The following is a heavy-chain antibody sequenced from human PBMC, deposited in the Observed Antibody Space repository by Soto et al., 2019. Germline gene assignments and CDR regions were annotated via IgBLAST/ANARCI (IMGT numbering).Heavy chain of an antibody. J-gene: IGHJ6*02. Sequence: QVQLQQWGAGLLKPSETLSLTCAVYGGSFSGYYWSWIRQPPGKGLEWIGEINHSGSTNYNPSLKRRVTISVDTSKNQFSLKLSSVTAADTAVYYCASRGRYFDWLLTLDYYYYGMDVWGQGTTVTVSS. CDR3: ASRGRYFDWLLTLDYYYYGMDV. V-gene: IGHV4-34*01. CDR1: GGSFSGYY. D-gene: IGHD3-9*01. CDR2: INHSGST.